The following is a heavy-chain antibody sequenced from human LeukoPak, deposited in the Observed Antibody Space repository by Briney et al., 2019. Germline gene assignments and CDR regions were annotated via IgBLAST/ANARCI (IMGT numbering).Heavy chain of an antibody. Sequence: GASVKVSCKASGYTFTDYYMHWVQQAPGKGLEWMGGIIPIFGTANYAQKFQGRVTITADESTSTAYMELSSLRSEDTAVYYCARDRNSSSWYNWFDPWGQGTLVTVSS. J-gene: IGHJ5*02. D-gene: IGHD6-13*01. CDR3: ARDRNSSSWYNWFDP. CDR1: GYTFTDYY. CDR2: IIPIFGTA. V-gene: IGHV1-69*13.